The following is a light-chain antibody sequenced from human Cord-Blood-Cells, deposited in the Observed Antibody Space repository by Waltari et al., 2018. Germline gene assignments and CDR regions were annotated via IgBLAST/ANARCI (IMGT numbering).Light chain of an antibody. CDR2: DVS. CDR3: SSYTSSSTLV. CDR1: SRYVGGYNY. J-gene: IGLJ3*02. Sequence: QSALTQPASVSGSPGQSITISCTGTSRYVGGYNYVSWYQQHPGKAPKLMIYDVSKRPSGVSNRFSGSKSGNTASLTISGLQAEDEADYYCSSYTSSSTLVFGGGTKLTVL. V-gene: IGLV2-14*01.